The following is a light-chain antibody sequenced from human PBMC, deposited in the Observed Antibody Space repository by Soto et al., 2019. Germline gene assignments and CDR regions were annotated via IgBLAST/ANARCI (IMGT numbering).Light chain of an antibody. CDR2: DAS. J-gene: IGKJ2*01. Sequence: DIQMTQSPSSLSASVGDRVTITCRASQGISTYLVWNQQRQGRAPKLLIYDASSLLSGVPSRCSGSGSGTDFTLTISSLPTEDFATDYWQQSYRTPYTFGQGTKLETK. CDR3: QQSYRTPYT. CDR1: QGISTY. V-gene: IGKV1-39*01.